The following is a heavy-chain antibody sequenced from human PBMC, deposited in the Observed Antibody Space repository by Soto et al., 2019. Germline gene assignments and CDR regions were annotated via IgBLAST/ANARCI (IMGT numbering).Heavy chain of an antibody. D-gene: IGHD3-3*01. V-gene: IGHV3-7*03. CDR1: GFTFSSYW. CDR3: ARSITTLGVVTISDDNWFDP. CDR2: IKQDGSEQ. Sequence: GGSLRLSCAASGFTFSSYWMSWVRQAPGKGLEWVANIKQDGSEQYYVDSVKGRFTISRDNAKNSLYLEMNSLRVEDTAVYYCARSITTLGVVTISDDNWFDPWGQGTPVTVSS. J-gene: IGHJ5*02.